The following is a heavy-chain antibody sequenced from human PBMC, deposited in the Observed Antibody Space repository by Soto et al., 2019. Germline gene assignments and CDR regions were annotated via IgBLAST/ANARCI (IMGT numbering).Heavy chain of an antibody. D-gene: IGHD3-16*02. CDR1: GGSISSGDHY. Sequence: SENLSLTCTVSGGSISSGDHYWSWIRQPPGKGLEWIGFIHYSGSTYYNPSLKSRVTIAVDTSKNQFSLKLSSVTAADTAVYYCARGRQYYDYIWGSYRVPDAFDIWGQGTMVTVSS. CDR2: IHYSGST. CDR3: ARGRQYYDYIWGSYRVPDAFDI. V-gene: IGHV4-30-4*01. J-gene: IGHJ3*02.